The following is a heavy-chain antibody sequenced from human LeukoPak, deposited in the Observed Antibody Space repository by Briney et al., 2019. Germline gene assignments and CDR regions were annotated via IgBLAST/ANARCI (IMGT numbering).Heavy chain of an antibody. Sequence: SETLSLTCTVSGGSISSYYWSWIRQPPGKVLEWIGYIYYSGSTNYNPSLKSRVTISVDTSKNQFSLKLSSVTAADTAVYYCARDPLDGYNPDWGQGTLVTVSS. J-gene: IGHJ4*02. CDR2: IYYSGST. D-gene: IGHD5-24*01. V-gene: IGHV4-59*01. CDR1: GGSISSYY. CDR3: ARDPLDGYNPD.